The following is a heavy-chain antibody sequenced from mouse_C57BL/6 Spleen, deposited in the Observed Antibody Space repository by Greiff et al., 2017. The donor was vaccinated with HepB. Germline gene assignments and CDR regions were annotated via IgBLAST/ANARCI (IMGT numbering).Heavy chain of an antibody. J-gene: IGHJ1*03. V-gene: IGHV6-6*01. Sequence: EVKVEESGGGLVQPGGSMKLSCAASGFTFSDAWMDWVRQSPEKGLEWVAEIRNKANNPATYYAESVKGRFTISRDDSKSSVYLQMNSSRAEDTGIYYCTPYQRGYFDVWGTGTTVTVSS. CDR3: TPYQRGYFDV. CDR2: IRNKANNPAT. D-gene: IGHD5-1*01. CDR1: GFTFSDAW.